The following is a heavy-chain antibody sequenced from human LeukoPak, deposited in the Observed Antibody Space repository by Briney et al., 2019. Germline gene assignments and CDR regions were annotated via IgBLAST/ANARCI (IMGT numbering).Heavy chain of an antibody. CDR1: GFTFDDYA. CDR2: ISWNSGSI. CDR3: AKGLWTGYYGD. V-gene: IGHV3-9*01. J-gene: IGHJ4*02. D-gene: IGHD3/OR15-3a*01. Sequence: GGSLRLSCAASGFTFDDYAMHWVRQAPGKGLEWVSGISWNSGSIGYADSVKGRFTISRDNAKNSLYLQMNSLRAEDTALYYCAKGLWTGYYGDWGQGTLVTVSS.